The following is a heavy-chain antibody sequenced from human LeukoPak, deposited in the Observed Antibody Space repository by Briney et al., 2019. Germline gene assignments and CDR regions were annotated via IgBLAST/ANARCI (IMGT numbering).Heavy chain of an antibody. CDR1: GFTFDDYA. CDR2: ISYDGSNK. V-gene: IGHV3-30*18. D-gene: IGHD3-9*01. Sequence: GGSLRLSCAASGFTFDDYAMHWVRQAPGKGLEWVAVISYDGSNKYYADSVKGRFTISRDNSKNTLYLQVNSLRAEDTAVYYCAKVKIRYFDWLLIYFDYWGQGTLVTVSS. J-gene: IGHJ4*02. CDR3: AKVKIRYFDWLLIYFDY.